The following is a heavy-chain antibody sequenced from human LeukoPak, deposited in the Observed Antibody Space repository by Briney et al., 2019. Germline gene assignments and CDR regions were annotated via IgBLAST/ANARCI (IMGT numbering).Heavy chain of an antibody. Sequence: PGGSLRLSCAASGLTFSTYGVHWVRQAPGKGLEWVAVIWHDGSSEFYADSVKGRFSISRDDSKNTVSLQMNSLRAEDTALYYCAKDTTGGWSGYFDSWGQRILVTVSS. CDR2: IWHDGSSE. V-gene: IGHV3-33*06. CDR1: GLTFSTYG. CDR3: AKDTTGGWSGYFDS. D-gene: IGHD6-19*01. J-gene: IGHJ4*02.